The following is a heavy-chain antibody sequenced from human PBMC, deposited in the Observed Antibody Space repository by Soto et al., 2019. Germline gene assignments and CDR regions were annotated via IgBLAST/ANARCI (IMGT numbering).Heavy chain of an antibody. CDR1: GFTFSSYA. D-gene: IGHD3-3*01. V-gene: IGHV3-23*01. Sequence: GGSLRLSCAASGFTFSSYAMSWVRQAPGKGLEWVSAISGSGGSTYYAASVKGRFTTSRDNSKNTLYLQMNSLRAEDTAVYYCAKDVGAGIIGVPILDLGAPNWFVPWGQGTLVTVSS. CDR2: ISGSGGST. J-gene: IGHJ5*02. CDR3: AKDVGAGIIGVPILDLGAPNWFVP.